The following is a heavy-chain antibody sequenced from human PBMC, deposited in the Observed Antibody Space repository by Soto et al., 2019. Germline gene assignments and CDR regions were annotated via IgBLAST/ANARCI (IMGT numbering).Heavy chain of an antibody. J-gene: IGHJ5*02. CDR2: IIPIFGTA. V-gene: IGHV1-69*01. D-gene: IGHD5-18*01. CDR3: ERVTGPDTYREAYNWFDP. CDR1: GGTFSSYA. Sequence: SVKVSFKASGGTFSSYAISWVRQAPGQGLEWMGGIIPIFGTANYAPKFQGRVTITADESTSTAYTELSRRRSEDTAVYYCERVTGPDTYREAYNWFDPWNQGSLVTVSS.